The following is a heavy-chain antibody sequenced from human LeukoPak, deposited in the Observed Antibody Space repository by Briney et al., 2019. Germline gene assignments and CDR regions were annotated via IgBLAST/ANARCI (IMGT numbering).Heavy chain of an antibody. D-gene: IGHD2-2*01. CDR1: GFTFSSYG. Sequence: GGTLRLSCAVSGFTFSSYGMSWVRQAPGKGLEWVSAISGSGGSTYYADSVKGRFTISRDNSKNTLYLQMNSLRAEDTAVYYCARDRHYGSYQLPNTNWFDPWGQGTLVTVSS. CDR3: ARDRHYGSYQLPNTNWFDP. CDR2: ISGSGGST. V-gene: IGHV3-23*01. J-gene: IGHJ5*02.